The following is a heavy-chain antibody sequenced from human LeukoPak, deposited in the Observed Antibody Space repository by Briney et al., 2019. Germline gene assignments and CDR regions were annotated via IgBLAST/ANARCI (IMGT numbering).Heavy chain of an antibody. Sequence: GGSLRLSCAASGFTFSSYWMNWARQAPGKGLEWLAGINHNGNVNYYVDSVKGRFTISRDNAKNSLYLQMSNLRAEDTAVYYCARDGQDYGDYFWYFDYWGQGTLVTVSS. CDR2: INHNGNVN. V-gene: IGHV3-7*03. J-gene: IGHJ4*02. CDR3: ARDGQDYGDYFWYFDY. D-gene: IGHD4-17*01. CDR1: GFTFSSYW.